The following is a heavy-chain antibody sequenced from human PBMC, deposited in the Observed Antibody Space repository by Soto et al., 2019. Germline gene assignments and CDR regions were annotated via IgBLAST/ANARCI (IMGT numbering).Heavy chain of an antibody. CDR3: AKGAMIVERKGNY. CDR1: GFTFSSYG. V-gene: IGHV3-30*18. D-gene: IGHD3-22*01. CDR2: ISYDGSNK. Sequence: QVQLVESGGGVVQPGRSLRLSCAASGFTFSSYGMHWVRQAPGKGLEWVAVISYDGSNKYYADSVKGRFTISRDNSKNTLYLQMNSLRAEDTAVYYCAKGAMIVERKGNYWGQGTLVTVSS. J-gene: IGHJ4*02.